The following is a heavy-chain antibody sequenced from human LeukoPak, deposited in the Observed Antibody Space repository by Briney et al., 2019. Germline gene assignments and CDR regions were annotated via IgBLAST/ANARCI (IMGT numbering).Heavy chain of an antibody. D-gene: IGHD2-8*01. J-gene: IGHJ4*02. V-gene: IGHV1-2*02. CDR2: IDPNSGDT. Sequence: ASVKVSCKAFGYTFTDYHMHWVRQAPGQGLEWMGWIDPNSGDTNYAQKFQGRVTMTRDTTISTAYMELSRLRSDDTAVFYCATLMAHLDYWGQGTLVTVSS. CDR3: ATLMAHLDY. CDR1: GYTFTDYH.